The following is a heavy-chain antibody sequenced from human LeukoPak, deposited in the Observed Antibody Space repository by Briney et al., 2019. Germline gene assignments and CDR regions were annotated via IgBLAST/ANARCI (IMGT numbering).Heavy chain of an antibody. CDR3: AKLPGGQLLSAFDY. D-gene: IGHD2-2*01. V-gene: IGHV3-30*18. Sequence: GGSLRLSCAASGFTFSNYGMHWVRQAPGKGLEWVAVISYDGSNKYYADSVKGRFTISRDNSKNTLYLQMNSLRAEDTAVYYCAKLPGGQLLSAFDYWGQGTLVTVSS. CDR1: GFTFSNYG. CDR2: ISYDGSNK. J-gene: IGHJ4*02.